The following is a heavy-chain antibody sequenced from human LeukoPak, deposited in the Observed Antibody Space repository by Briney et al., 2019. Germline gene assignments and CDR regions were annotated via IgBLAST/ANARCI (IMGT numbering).Heavy chain of an antibody. V-gene: IGHV3-21*01. CDR3: AREDYSSGNPTIDN. CDR1: GFTFRTYV. CDR2: IGSSSSFM. J-gene: IGHJ4*02. D-gene: IGHD3-10*01. Sequence: GGSLRLSCAASGFTFRTYVMKWVRQAPGKGLEWVSSIGSSSSFMYYADSVRGRFTISRDNAKNSMYLQMNSLRAEDAAVYYCAREDYSSGNPTIDNWGQGTLVTVSS.